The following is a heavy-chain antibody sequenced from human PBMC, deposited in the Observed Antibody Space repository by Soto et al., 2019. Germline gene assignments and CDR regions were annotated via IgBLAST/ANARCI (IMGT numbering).Heavy chain of an antibody. Sequence: GGSLRLSCAASGFTLRSYGMHWVRQAPGKGLEWVAVIWYDGSNKYYADSVKGRFTISRDNSKNTLYLQMNSLRAEDTAVYYCARGGITTLYFDYWGQGTLVTVSS. CDR2: IWYDGSNK. D-gene: IGHD3-10*01. CDR3: ARGGITTLYFDY. V-gene: IGHV3-33*01. CDR1: GFTLRSYG. J-gene: IGHJ4*02.